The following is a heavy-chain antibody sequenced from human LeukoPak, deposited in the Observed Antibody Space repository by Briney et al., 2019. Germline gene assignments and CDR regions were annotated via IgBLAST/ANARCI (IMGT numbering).Heavy chain of an antibody. CDR3: ASKIRIAAAGTETFDY. CDR1: GYTFTSYA. CDR2: ITAGNGNT. V-gene: IGHV1-3*01. D-gene: IGHD6-13*01. Sequence: ASVKVSCKASGYTFTSYAMHWVRQAPGQRLEWMGWITAGNGNTKYSQKFQGRVTITRDTSASTAYMELSSLRSEDTAGYYCASKIRIAAAGTETFDYWGQGTLVTVSS. J-gene: IGHJ4*02.